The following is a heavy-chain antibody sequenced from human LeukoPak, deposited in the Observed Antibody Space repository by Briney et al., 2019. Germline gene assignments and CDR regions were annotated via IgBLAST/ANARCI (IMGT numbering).Heavy chain of an antibody. J-gene: IGHJ4*02. D-gene: IGHD3-10*01. V-gene: IGHV4-34*01. CDR2: INHSGST. CDR1: GGSFSGYY. Sequence: SETLSLTCAVYGGSFSGYYWSWIRQPPGKGLEWIGEINHSGSTNYNPSLKSRVTISVDTSKNQFSLKLSSVTAADTAVYYCARRFGSGSYRALGYWGQGTLVTVSS. CDR3: ARRFGSGSYRALGY.